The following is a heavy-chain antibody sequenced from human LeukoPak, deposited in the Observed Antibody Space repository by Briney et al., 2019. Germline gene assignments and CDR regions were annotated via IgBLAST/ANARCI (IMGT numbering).Heavy chain of an antibody. CDR2: IYFSGST. Sequence: SETLSLTCTVFGGSISSSSHYWGWIRQPPGEGLEWIGSIYFSGSTYYSPSLKSRVTISVDTSKNQFSLNLSSVTAADTAVYYCASHTYSGSYFDYWGQGTLVTVSS. J-gene: IGHJ4*02. CDR1: GGSISSSSHY. V-gene: IGHV4-39*01. CDR3: ASHTYSGSYFDY. D-gene: IGHD1-26*01.